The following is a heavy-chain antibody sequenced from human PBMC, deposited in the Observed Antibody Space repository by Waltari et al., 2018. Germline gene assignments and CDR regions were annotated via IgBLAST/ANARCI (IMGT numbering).Heavy chain of an antibody. J-gene: IGHJ5*02. D-gene: IGHD2-21*01. CDR3: ARDRGCGGDCYSNWFDP. CDR1: GGSISSHY. CDR2: IYYSGST. Sequence: QVQLQGSGPGLVILSETLSLTCTVSGGSISSHYWSWIRQPPGKGLEWIGYIYYSGSTNYNPSLKSRVTISVDTSKNQFSLKLSSVTAADTAVYYCARDRGCGGDCYSNWFDPWGQGTLVTVSS. V-gene: IGHV4-59*11.